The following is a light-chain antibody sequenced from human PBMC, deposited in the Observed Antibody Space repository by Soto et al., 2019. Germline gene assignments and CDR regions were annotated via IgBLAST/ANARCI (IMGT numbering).Light chain of an antibody. Sequence: QAVVTQPPSVSGAPGQRVTISCTGSSSNIGAGYDVHWYQQLPGTAPKLLIYGNSNRPSGVPDRFSGSKSGTSASLASTGLQAEDEADYYCQSYDSSLSVVFGGGPKVTVL. V-gene: IGLV1-40*01. CDR3: QSYDSSLSVV. CDR1: SSNIGAGYD. CDR2: GNS. J-gene: IGLJ2*01.